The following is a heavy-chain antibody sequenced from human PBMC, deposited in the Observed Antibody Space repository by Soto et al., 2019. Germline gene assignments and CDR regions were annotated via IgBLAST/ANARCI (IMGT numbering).Heavy chain of an antibody. CDR3: GTGELSPFDI. J-gene: IGHJ3*02. Sequence: QLQLVQSGTEVKTAGASVKVSCKASGHTFSNNDVNWVRHATGQGPEWMGWMNPKSGNVGYAQKFRGRVTMTRNTSTSTASMGLSSLTSGGTDVYYWGTGELSPFDIWGQGTVVTVSS. V-gene: IGHV1-8*01. D-gene: IGHD3-16*02. CDR1: GHTFSNND. CDR2: MNPKSGNV.